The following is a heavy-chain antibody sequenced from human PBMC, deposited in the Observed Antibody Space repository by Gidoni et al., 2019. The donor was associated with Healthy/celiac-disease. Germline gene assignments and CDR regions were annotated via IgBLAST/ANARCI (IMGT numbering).Heavy chain of an antibody. V-gene: IGHV3-33*01. CDR3: ARDHSSGLFYFEY. CDR2: IYFDGNKK. D-gene: IGHD6-19*01. Sequence: QVQLVESGGGVVQPGRSLRLSCAASGFIFGSYGMHWVRQTPGKGLEWVAVIYFDGNKKYYTDSVKGRFTISRDNSKNTLFLQMNSLRAEDTAMYYCARDHSSGLFYFEYWGQGTLVTVSS. J-gene: IGHJ4*02. CDR1: GFIFGSYG.